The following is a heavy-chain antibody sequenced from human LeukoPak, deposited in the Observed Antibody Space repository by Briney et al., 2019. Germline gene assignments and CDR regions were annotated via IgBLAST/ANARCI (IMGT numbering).Heavy chain of an antibody. CDR2: ISGSGGST. CDR3: VWVLTTVTHRDY. J-gene: IGHJ4*02. Sequence: GGSLRLSCAASGFTFSSYAMSWVRHAPGKGLEWVSAISGSGGSTYYADSVKGRFTISRDNSKNTLYLQMNSLRAEDTAVYYCVWVLTTVTHRDYWGQGTLVTVSS. CDR1: GFTFSSYA. V-gene: IGHV3-23*01. D-gene: IGHD4-17*01.